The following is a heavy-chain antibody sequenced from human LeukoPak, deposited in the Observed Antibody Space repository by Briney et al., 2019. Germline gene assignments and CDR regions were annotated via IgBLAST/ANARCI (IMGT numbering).Heavy chain of an antibody. V-gene: IGHV3-48*01. J-gene: IGHJ4*02. D-gene: IGHD5-12*01. CDR3: ASSNPYSGYDSTNNY. CDR2: ISSSSNTI. CDR1: GFTFRSHS. Sequence: GGSLRLSCAASGFTFRSHSMTWVRQAPGKGLEWVSYISSSSNTIYYADSVKGRFTISRDNAKNSLYLQMNSLRAEDTAVYYCASSNPYSGYDSTNNYWGQGTLVTDSS.